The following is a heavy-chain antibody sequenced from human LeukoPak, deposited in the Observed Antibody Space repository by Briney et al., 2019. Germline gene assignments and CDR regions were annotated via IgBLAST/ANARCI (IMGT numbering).Heavy chain of an antibody. CDR1: GFTFSRYW. V-gene: IGHV3-74*01. Sequence: GGSLRLSCAASGFTFSRYWMHWGRQAPGKGLLWVSRINSDGSSTYYADSVKGRFTTSRDNAKNALHLQTNSLTAEDTAVYYCVLDLFSSFAFDIWGQGTMVTVSS. CDR3: VLDLFSSFAFDI. J-gene: IGHJ3*02. CDR2: INSDGSST. D-gene: IGHD3/OR15-3a*01.